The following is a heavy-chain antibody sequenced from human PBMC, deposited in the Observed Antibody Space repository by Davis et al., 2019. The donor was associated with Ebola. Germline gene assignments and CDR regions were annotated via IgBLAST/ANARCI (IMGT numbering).Heavy chain of an antibody. CDR2: INHSGST. V-gene: IGHV4-34*09. Sequence: SQTLSLTCALYGGSFSGYYWSWIRQPPGKGLEWIGEINHSGSTYYNPSLKSRVTISVDTSKNQFSLKLSSVTAADTAVYYCARSDSSGYYYYPMNAFDIWGQGTMVTVSS. CDR1: GGSFSGYY. J-gene: IGHJ3*02. D-gene: IGHD3-22*01. CDR3: ARSDSSGYYYYPMNAFDI.